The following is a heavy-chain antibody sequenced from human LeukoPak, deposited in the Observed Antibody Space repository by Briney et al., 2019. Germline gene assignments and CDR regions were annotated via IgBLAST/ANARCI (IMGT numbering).Heavy chain of an antibody. CDR1: GGSISPYF. Sequence: SETLSLTCTVSGGSISPYFWSWFRQPPGKGLEWIGSISYTGSTIYSPSLKSRVTISVDTSKNQFSLQLTSVTAADTAVYYCARDDYRGVTNFDPWGQGTLVTVSS. CDR3: ARDDYRGVTNFDP. D-gene: IGHD3-10*01. V-gene: IGHV4-59*01. CDR2: ISYTGST. J-gene: IGHJ5*02.